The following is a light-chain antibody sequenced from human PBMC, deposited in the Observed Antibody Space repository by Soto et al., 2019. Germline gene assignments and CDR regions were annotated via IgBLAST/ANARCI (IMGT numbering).Light chain of an antibody. V-gene: IGKV3-15*01. J-gene: IGKJ4*01. CDR2: GVS. CDR3: QQHRNWPLT. CDR1: QSVNSY. Sequence: EIVMTQSPATLSVSPGERATLSCRASQSVNSYLAWYQQKPGQAPRLLIYGVSTRAAGIPARFSGSGSGTEFTLTISSLQSEDSAVYYCQQHRNWPLTFDGGTKVEIK.